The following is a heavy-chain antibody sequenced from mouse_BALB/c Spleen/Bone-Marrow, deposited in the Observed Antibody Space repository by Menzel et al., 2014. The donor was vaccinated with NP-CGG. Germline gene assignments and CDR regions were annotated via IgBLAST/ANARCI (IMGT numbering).Heavy chain of an antibody. CDR1: GYTFTSYY. CDR3: ATYDH. Sequence: QVQLQQSGPELVKPGASVRISCKASGYTFTSYYIHWVKQRPGQGLVWIGWIYPGNVNTKYNEKFKGKATLTADKSSSTAYMQLSSLPSENSAVYFCATYDHWGQATTLTISS. J-gene: IGHJ2*01. V-gene: IGHV1S56*01. CDR2: IYPGNVNT.